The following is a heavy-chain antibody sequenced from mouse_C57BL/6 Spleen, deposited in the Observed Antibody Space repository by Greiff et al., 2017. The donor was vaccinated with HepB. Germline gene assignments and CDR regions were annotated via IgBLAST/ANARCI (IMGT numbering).Heavy chain of an antibody. Sequence: EVMLVDSGGGLVQSGRSLRLSCATSGFTFSDFYMEWVRQAPGKGLEWIAASRNKANDYTTEYSASVKGRFIVSRDTSQSILYLQMNALRAEDTAIYYCARDLTGTGFAYWGQGTLVTVSA. D-gene: IGHD4-1*01. CDR2: SRNKANDYTT. V-gene: IGHV7-1*01. J-gene: IGHJ3*01. CDR1: GFTFSDFY. CDR3: ARDLTGTGFAY.